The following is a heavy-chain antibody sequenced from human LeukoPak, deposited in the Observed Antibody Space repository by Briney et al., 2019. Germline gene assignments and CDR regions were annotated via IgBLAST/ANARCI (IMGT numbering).Heavy chain of an antibody. J-gene: IGHJ5*02. D-gene: IGHD2-15*01. CDR2: ISAYNGNT. Sequence: ASVKVSCKASGYTFTSYGISWVRQAPGQGLEWMGWISAYNGNTNYAQKLQGRVTMTTDTSTSTAYMELRSLRSDDTAVYYCARDGLVGCSGGSCYFNWFDPWGQGTLVTVYS. V-gene: IGHV1-18*01. CDR1: GYTFTSYG. CDR3: ARDGLVGCSGGSCYFNWFDP.